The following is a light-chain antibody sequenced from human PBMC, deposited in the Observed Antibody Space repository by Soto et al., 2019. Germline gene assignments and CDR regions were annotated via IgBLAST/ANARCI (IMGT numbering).Light chain of an antibody. J-gene: IGLJ1*01. V-gene: IGLV2-8*01. CDR1: SSDVGGYDY. CDR2: EVT. Sequence: QSALTQPPSASGSPGQSVTISCTGTSSDVGGYDYVSWYQQHPGKAPNLMIYEVTKRPSGVPDRFSGSKSGNTASLTVSGLQAEDEADYYCSSYAGSNNFVFGTGTNVTVL. CDR3: SSYAGSNNFV.